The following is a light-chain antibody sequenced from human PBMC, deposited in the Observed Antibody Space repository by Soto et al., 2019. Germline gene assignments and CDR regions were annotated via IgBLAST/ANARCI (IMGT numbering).Light chain of an antibody. CDR1: QSVSNN. Sequence: EIVMTQCPATLSVSPGERATLSCRASQSVSNNLAWYQQKPGRAPRLLIFGASARATGIPARFSGSGSGTEFTLTISSLQSEDFAVYYCQQYDNWPPDTFGPGTKVDIK. J-gene: IGKJ3*01. V-gene: IGKV3-15*01. CDR2: GAS. CDR3: QQYDNWPPDT.